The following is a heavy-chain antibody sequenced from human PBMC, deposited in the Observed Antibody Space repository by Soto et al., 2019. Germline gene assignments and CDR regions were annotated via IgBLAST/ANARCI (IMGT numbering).Heavy chain of an antibody. CDR2: ISYDGSNK. D-gene: IGHD6-19*01. CDR1: GFTFSSYA. CDR3: ARAGFEMQKCCQCGMDV. J-gene: IGHJ6*02. Sequence: PGGSLRLSCAASGFTFSSYAMHWVRQAPGKGLEWVAVISYDGSNKYYADSVKGRFTISRDNSKNTLYLQMNSLRADATAVYYSARAGFEMQKCCQCGMDVWGQGITVTVS. V-gene: IGHV3-30-3*01.